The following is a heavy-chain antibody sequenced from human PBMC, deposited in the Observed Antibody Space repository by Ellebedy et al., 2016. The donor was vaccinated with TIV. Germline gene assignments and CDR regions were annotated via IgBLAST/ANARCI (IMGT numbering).Heavy chain of an antibody. CDR3: ARAGIVVVPAAPQADKYYYYYGMDV. V-gene: IGHV1-46*04. D-gene: IGHD2-2*01. J-gene: IGHJ6*02. Sequence: ASVKVSCKASGYTFTSYYMHWVRQAPGQGLEWMGIINPSGGSTSYAQKLQGRVTMTRDTSTSTVYMELSSLRSEDTAVYYCARAGIVVVPAAPQADKYYYYYGMDVWGQGTTVTVSS. CDR1: GYTFTSYY. CDR2: INPSGGST.